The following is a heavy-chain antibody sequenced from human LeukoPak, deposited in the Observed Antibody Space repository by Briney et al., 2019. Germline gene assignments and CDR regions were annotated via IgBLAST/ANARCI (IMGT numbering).Heavy chain of an antibody. CDR2: INPDSGGT. CDR1: GYTFTGYY. V-gene: IGHV1-2*02. CDR3: VRDLDGYNSTD. Sequence: GASVKVSCKASGYTFTGYYMHWVRQAPGQGLEWMGWINPDSGGTNYAQNFQGRVTMTRDTSISTAYMELSRLRSDDTAVYYCVRDLDGYNSTDWGQGTLVTVFS. J-gene: IGHJ4*02. D-gene: IGHD5-24*01.